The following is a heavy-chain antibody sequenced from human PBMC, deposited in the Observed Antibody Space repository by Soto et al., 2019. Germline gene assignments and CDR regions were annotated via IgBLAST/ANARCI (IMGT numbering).Heavy chain of an antibody. Sequence: QVQLQESGPGLVKPSGTLSLTCAVSGGSISSSNWWSWVRQPPGKGLEWIGEIYHSGSTNYNPSLKSRVTIXXDXSXXQFSLKLSSVTAADTAVYYCARNSRYSSGWYYLDYWGQGTLVTVSS. CDR2: IYHSGST. D-gene: IGHD6-19*01. V-gene: IGHV4-4*02. CDR3: ARNSRYSSGWYYLDY. J-gene: IGHJ4*02. CDR1: GGSISSSNW.